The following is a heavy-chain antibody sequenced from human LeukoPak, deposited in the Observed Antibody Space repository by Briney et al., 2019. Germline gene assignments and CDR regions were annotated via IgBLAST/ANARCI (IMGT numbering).Heavy chain of an antibody. CDR1: GYTFSDYY. Sequence: GALVQVSCKASGYTFSDYYIHWVRQAPGQGLEWMGWISPNSGDTKNAQKFQGRVTMTRDTSISTAYMEVISLRSDDTAVYFCARFGAPQWPGAPLGINGFDIWGQGTMVTVS. D-gene: IGHD3-10*01. CDR3: ARFGAPQWPGAPLGINGFDI. CDR2: ISPNSGDT. V-gene: IGHV1-2*02. J-gene: IGHJ3*02.